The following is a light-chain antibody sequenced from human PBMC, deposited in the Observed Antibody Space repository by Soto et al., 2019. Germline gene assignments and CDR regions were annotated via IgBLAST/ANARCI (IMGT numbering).Light chain of an antibody. Sequence: DIQMTQSPSTLSASVGDRVTITCRASQNIFSWLAWYQQKPGKAPKLLLYKASSLETGVPSRFSGSGSGTEFTLTISSLQPDDFATYYCQQYNSFSLTFGGGTKVEIK. CDR2: KAS. CDR1: QNIFSW. V-gene: IGKV1-5*03. CDR3: QQYNSFSLT. J-gene: IGKJ4*01.